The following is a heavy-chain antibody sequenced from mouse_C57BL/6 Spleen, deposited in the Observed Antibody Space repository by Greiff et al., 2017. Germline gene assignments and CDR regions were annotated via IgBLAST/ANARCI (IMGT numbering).Heavy chain of an antibody. CDR2: ISYDGSN. D-gene: IGHD1-1*01. Sequence: ESGPGLVKPSQSLSLTCSVTGYSITSGYYWNWIRQFPGNKLEWMGYISYDGSNNYNPSLKNRISITRDTSKNQFFLKLNSVTTEDTATYYCARDGTTVSHYYAMDYWGQGTSGTVSS. V-gene: IGHV3-6*01. CDR1: GYSITSGYY. J-gene: IGHJ4*01. CDR3: ARDGTTVSHYYAMDY.